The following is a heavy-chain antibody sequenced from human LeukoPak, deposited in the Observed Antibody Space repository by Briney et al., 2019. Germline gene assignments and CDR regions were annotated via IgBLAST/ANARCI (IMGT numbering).Heavy chain of an antibody. J-gene: IGHJ6*03. CDR2: IIPILGIA. CDR3: AGQLRFLEWSAHPRYYYMDV. Sequence: GASVKVSCKASGGTFSSYAISWVRQAPGQGLEWMGRIIPILGIANYAQKFQGRVTITADKSTSTAYMELSSLRSEDTAVYYCAGQLRFLEWSAHPRYYYMDVWGKGTTVTVSS. CDR1: GGTFSSYA. V-gene: IGHV1-69*04. D-gene: IGHD3-3*01.